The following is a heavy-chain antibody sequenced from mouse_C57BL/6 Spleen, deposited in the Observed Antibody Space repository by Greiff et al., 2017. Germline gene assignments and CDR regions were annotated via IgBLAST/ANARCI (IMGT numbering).Heavy chain of an antibody. D-gene: IGHD3-2*02. CDR2: IYPGDGDT. CDR3: ARGTAQATFWYFDV. CDR1: GYAFSSSW. Sequence: QVQLQQSGAELVKPGASVKISCKASGYAFSSSWMNWVKKRPGKGLEWIGQIYPGDGDTNYNGKFKGKATLTADKSSSTAYMQLSSLTSEDSAVYFCARGTAQATFWYFDVWGTGTTVTVSS. V-gene: IGHV1-80*01. J-gene: IGHJ1*03.